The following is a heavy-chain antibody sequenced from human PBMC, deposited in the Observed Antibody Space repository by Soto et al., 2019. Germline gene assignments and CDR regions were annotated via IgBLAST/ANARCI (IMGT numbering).Heavy chain of an antibody. Sequence: SYSMNWVRQAPGKGLEWVSYISSSSSTIYYADSVKGRFTISRDNAKNSLYLQMNSLRDEDTALYYCARGPAYYYGMDVWGQGTTVTVPS. CDR1: SYS. V-gene: IGHV3-48*02. D-gene: IGHD2-2*01. CDR3: ARGPAYYYGMDV. CDR2: ISSSSSTI. J-gene: IGHJ6*02.